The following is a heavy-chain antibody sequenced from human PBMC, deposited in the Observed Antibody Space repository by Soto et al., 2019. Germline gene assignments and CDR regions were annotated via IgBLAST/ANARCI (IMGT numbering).Heavy chain of an antibody. CDR3: TRDSGGSCYSCVYNWFDP. J-gene: IGHJ5*02. CDR1: GFTFGDYA. V-gene: IGHV3-49*03. Sequence: GGSLRLSCTASGFTFGDYAMSWFRQAPGKGLEWVGFIRSKAYGGTTEYAASVKGRFTISRDDSKSIAYLRMNSLKTEDTAVYYCTRDSGGSCYSCVYNWFDPWGQGTLVTVSS. D-gene: IGHD2-15*01. CDR2: IRSKAYGGTT.